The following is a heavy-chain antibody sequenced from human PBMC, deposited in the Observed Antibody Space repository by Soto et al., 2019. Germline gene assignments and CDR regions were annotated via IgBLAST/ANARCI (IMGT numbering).Heavy chain of an antibody. CDR3: ARGPCASCSFDY. Sequence: QVQLVQSGAEVKKPGSSVKVSCKASGGTFSSYAISWVRQAPGQGLEWMGGSIPIFGTANYAQKFQGRVTITAEKSTSTAYRGLSSLRSEDTAGYYWARGPCASCSFDYWGQGTLVTVSS. V-gene: IGHV1-69*06. CDR2: SIPIFGTA. D-gene: IGHD2-2*01. J-gene: IGHJ4*02. CDR1: GGTFSSYA.